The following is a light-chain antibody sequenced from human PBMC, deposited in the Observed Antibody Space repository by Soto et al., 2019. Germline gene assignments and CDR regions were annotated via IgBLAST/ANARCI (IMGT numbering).Light chain of an antibody. CDR3: QQRGNWPPWLT. CDR2: DAS. Sequence: EIVLTQSPATLSLSPGERATLSCRASQSVSSYLAWYQQKPGQAPRLLIYDASNRATGIPARFSGSGSGTDFTLTISSLEPEDFAVYYCQQRGNWPPWLTFGGGTKVDIK. V-gene: IGKV3-11*01. CDR1: QSVSSY. J-gene: IGKJ4*01.